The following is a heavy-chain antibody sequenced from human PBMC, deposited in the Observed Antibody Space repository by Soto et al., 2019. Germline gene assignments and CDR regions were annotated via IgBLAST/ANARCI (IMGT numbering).Heavy chain of an antibody. CDR2: INPNSGGT. D-gene: IGHD3-10*01. CDR1: GYTFTGYY. Sequence: QVQLVQSGAEVKKPGASVKISCKASGYTFTGYYIHWVRQAPGQGLEWMGWINPNSGGTNYAQKFQGWVTMTRDTSINTAYMDLTSDDTAVYYCARFREGSGLFDYWGQGTLVTVSS. CDR3: ARFREGSGLFDY. J-gene: IGHJ4*02. V-gene: IGHV1-2*04.